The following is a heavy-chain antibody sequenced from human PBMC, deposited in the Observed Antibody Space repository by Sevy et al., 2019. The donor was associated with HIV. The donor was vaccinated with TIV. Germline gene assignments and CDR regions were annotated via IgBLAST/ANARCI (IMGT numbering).Heavy chain of an antibody. CDR1: GDSLSEIS. J-gene: IGHJ4*02. CDR3: VVLWGLDY. Sequence: ASVKVSCKVFGDSLSEISTHWVRQGPGKGLEWMGGFNVEDGEAIYAEKFQDRLTMTEDKSTDTAYMELRRLRFEDTAVYYCVVLWGLDYWGQGTLVTVSS. D-gene: IGHD3-16*01. V-gene: IGHV1-24*01. CDR2: FNVEDGEA.